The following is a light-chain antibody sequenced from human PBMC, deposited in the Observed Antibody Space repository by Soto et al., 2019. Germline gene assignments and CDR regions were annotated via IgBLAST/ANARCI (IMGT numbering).Light chain of an antibody. CDR1: SSDFGAYNF. V-gene: IGLV2-11*01. CDR2: YIS. CDR3: CSSAGTITWV. Sequence: SALTQPRSVSGSPGQSVTISCTGTSSDFGAYNFVSWYQQHPGKAPKLIIYYISERPSGVPDRFSGSKSGNTASLTISGLQAEDEADYYCCSSAGTITWVFGGGTQLTVL. J-gene: IGLJ3*02.